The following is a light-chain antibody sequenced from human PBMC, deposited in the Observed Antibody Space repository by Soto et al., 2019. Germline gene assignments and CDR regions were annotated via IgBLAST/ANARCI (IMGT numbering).Light chain of an antibody. CDR1: SSNFGSSYD. Sequence: QPVLTQPPSVSGAPGQRVTISCTGSSSNFGSSYDVHWYRQLPGTAPKLLIYGNNNRPSGVPDRFSGSKSGTSASLAITGLQAEDGAVYYCQSFDSGLYVVFGGGTKLTVL. V-gene: IGLV1-40*01. CDR2: GNN. J-gene: IGLJ2*01. CDR3: QSFDSGLYVV.